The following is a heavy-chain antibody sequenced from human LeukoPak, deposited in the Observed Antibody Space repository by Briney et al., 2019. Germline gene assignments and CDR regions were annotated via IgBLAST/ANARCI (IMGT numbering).Heavy chain of an antibody. CDR2: ISGSGGST. D-gene: IGHD2-15*01. V-gene: IGHV3-23*01. J-gene: IGHJ4*02. CDR1: GFTFSSYE. Sequence: GGSLRLSCAASGFTFSSYELNWVRQAPGKGLEWVSAISGSGGSTYYADSVKGRFTISRDNSKNTLYLQMNSLRAEDTAVYYCAKDRCSGGSCYSWDYWGQGTLVTVSS. CDR3: AKDRCSGGSCYSWDY.